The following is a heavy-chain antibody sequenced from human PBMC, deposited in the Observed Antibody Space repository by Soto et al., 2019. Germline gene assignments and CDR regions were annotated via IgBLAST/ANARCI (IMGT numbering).Heavy chain of an antibody. D-gene: IGHD1-1*01. J-gene: IGHJ2*01. CDR3: ARASLERRNCYFDL. Sequence: EQLQQWGAGLLKPSETLSLTCAVYGGSFSGYYWSWIRQPPGKGLEWIGEINHSGSTNYNPSLKSRVTISVDTSKNQFSLKLSSVTAADTAVYYCARASLERRNCYFDLWGRGTLVTVSS. CDR2: INHSGST. CDR1: GGSFSGYY. V-gene: IGHV4-34*01.